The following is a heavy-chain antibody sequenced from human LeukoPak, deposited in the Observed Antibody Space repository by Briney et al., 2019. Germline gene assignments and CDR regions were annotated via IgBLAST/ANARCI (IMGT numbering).Heavy chain of an antibody. V-gene: IGHV3-30*02. J-gene: IGHJ4*02. Sequence: GGSLRLSCAASGFTISTYGMHWVRQALGKGLEWVAFIRYDGNNIRYADSVKGRFTISRDNSRDTLYLQMNSLRAEDTAVYYCATNLEYCSGGSCYSTPFDCWGQGTLVTVSS. CDR3: ATNLEYCSGGSCYSTPFDC. CDR2: IRYDGNNI. CDR1: GFTISTYG. D-gene: IGHD2-15*01.